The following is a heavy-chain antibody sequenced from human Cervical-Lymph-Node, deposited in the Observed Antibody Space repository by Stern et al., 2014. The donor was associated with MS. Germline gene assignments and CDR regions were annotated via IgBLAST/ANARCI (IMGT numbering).Heavy chain of an antibody. D-gene: IGHD1-1*01. Sequence: EVHLVESGAEVKKPGESLKISCKGSGYSFTSHWIGWVRQMPGKGLEWMGVIYPGDSDTRYGPSFQGQVTISADKSISTAYLQWSRLKASDTDFYYCARIGINSPVQYWGQGTLVTVSS. CDR1: GYSFTSHW. CDR2: IYPGDSDT. V-gene: IGHV5-51*01. J-gene: IGHJ4*02. CDR3: ARIGINSPVQY.